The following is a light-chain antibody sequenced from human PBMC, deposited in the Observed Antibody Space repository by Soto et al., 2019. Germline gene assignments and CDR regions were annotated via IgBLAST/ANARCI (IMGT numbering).Light chain of an antibody. CDR1: SGHSSYA. CDR3: QTWGTGTLV. CDR2: LNSDGSH. Sequence: QSVLTQSPSASASLGASVKLTCTLSSGHSSYAIAWHQQQPEKGPRYLMKLNSDGSHSKGDGIPDRFSGSSSGAERYLTISSLPSEDEADYYCQTWGTGTLVFGGGTKLTVL. J-gene: IGLJ3*02. V-gene: IGLV4-69*01.